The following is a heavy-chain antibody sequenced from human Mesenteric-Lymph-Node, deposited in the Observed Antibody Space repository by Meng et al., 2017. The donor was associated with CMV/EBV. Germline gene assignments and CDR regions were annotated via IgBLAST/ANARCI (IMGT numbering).Heavy chain of an antibody. J-gene: IGHJ4*02. CDR1: GGSSSNYP. CDR3: ARDGEYTFPVDF. CDR2: ISSSGST. Sequence: GSLRLSCTVSGGSSSNYPWSWIRQPPGKGLEWIGTISSSGSTNYNPSLSSRVTISLDRTKSQFSLRLTSVTAADTAVYFCARDGEYTFPVDFWGQGTLVTVSS. V-gene: IGHV4-59*12. D-gene: IGHD2/OR15-2a*01.